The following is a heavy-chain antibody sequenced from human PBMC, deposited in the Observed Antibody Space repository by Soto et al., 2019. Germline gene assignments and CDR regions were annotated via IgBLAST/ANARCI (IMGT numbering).Heavy chain of an antibody. Sequence: QITLKESGPTLVKPTQTLTLTCAFSGLSLSTGEGAVGWIRQPPGKALEWLAIVYAYDSVHYSTSLQSRLTITKHISQNQVVLTMTNMDPVDTATYYCAHIRTVASRCWFDPWGQGTLVTVSS. CDR1: GLSLSTGEGA. J-gene: IGHJ5*01. V-gene: IGHV2-5*01. CDR2: VYAYDSV. CDR3: AHIRTVASRCWFDP. D-gene: IGHD6-6*01.